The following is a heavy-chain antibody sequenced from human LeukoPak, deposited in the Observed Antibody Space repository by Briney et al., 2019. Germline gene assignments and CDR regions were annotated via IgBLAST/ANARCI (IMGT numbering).Heavy chain of an antibody. CDR2: ISSSGNTI. V-gene: IGHV3-48*03. D-gene: IGHD4-17*01. CDR3: ARVNDYGDYGDFQH. CDR1: GFTFSSYE. Sequence: GGSLRLSCAASGFTFSSYEMNWVRQAPGHGLEWVSYISSSGNTIYYADSVKGRFTISRDNAKNSLYLQMNSLRAEDTAVYYCARVNDYGDYGDFQHWGQGTLVTVSS. J-gene: IGHJ1*01.